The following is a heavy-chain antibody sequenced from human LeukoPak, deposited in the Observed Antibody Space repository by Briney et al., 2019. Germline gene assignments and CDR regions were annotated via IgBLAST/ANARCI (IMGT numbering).Heavy chain of an antibody. D-gene: IGHD3-10*01. V-gene: IGHV1-2*02. CDR3: ARGQTNRLLWVGELLSNINPFDY. CDR1: GYTFTGYY. Sequence: GASVKVSCKASGYTFTGYYMHWVRQAPGQRLEWMGWINPNSGGTNYAQKFQGRVTMTRDTSISTAYMELRSLRSDDTAVYYCARGQTNRLLWVGELLSNINPFDYWGQGTLVTVSS. J-gene: IGHJ4*02. CDR2: INPNSGGT.